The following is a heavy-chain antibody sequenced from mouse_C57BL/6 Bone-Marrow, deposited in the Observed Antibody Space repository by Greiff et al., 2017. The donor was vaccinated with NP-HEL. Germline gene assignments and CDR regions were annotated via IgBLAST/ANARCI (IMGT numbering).Heavy chain of an antibody. V-gene: IGHV7-3*01. CDR2: IRTKANGSTT. CDR1: GFTFTDYY. CDR3: ARYDYDGYYFDY. D-gene: IGHD2-4*01. J-gene: IGHJ2*01. Sequence: EVQVEESGGGLVQPGGSLSLSCAASGFTFTDYYMSWVRQPPGKALEWLGFIRTKANGSTTEYNSYVKGPFTIARDKSQSILYLQMNALRAEDSATYYCARYDYDGYYFDYWGQGTTLTVSS.